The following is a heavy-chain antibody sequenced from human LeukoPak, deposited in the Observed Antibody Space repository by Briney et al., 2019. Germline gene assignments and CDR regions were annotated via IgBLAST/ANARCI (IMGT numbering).Heavy chain of an antibody. CDR3: ARTIGYPLLYFDC. CDR1: GGSFSGYY. Sequence: KPSETLSLTCAVYGGSFSGYYWSWIRQHPGKGLEWIGYIYYSGNTYYNPSLKSRVTISVDTSKNQFSLKLNSVTAADTAVYYCARTIGYPLLYFDCWGQGTLVTVSS. D-gene: IGHD3-16*02. V-gene: IGHV4-31*11. J-gene: IGHJ4*02. CDR2: IYYSGNT.